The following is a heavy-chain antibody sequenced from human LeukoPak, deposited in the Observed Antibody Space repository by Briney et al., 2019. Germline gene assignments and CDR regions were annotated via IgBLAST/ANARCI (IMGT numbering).Heavy chain of an antibody. CDR1: GGSISSYY. J-gene: IGHJ3*02. CDR3: ARGLSVVVTAEDAFDI. V-gene: IGHV4-4*07. Sequence: SETLSLTCTVSGGSISSYYWSWIRQPAGKGLEWIGRIYTSGSTNYNPSLKSRVTMSVDTSKNQFSLKLSSVTAADTAVYYCARGLSVVVTAEDAFDIWGQGTMVTVSS. D-gene: IGHD2-21*02. CDR2: IYTSGST.